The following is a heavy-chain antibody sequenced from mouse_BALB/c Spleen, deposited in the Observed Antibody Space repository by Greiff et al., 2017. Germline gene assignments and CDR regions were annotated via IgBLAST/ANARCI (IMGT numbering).Heavy chain of an antibody. Sequence: EVHLVESGGGLVQPGGSLKLSCATSGFTFTDYYMSWVRQPPGKALEWLGFIRNKANGYTTEYSASVKGRFTISRDNSQSILYLQMNTLRAEDSATYYCARAYGSSFAYWGQGTLVTVSA. D-gene: IGHD1-1*01. CDR3: ARAYGSSFAY. CDR2: IRNKANGYTT. CDR1: GFTFTDYY. J-gene: IGHJ3*01. V-gene: IGHV7-3*02.